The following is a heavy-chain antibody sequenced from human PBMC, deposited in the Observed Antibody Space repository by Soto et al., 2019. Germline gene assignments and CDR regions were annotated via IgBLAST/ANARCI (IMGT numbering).Heavy chain of an antibody. V-gene: IGHV3-30*18. Sequence: PGGSLRLSCAASGGPFSSYGMHWVRQAPGKGLEWVAVISYDGSNKYYADSVKGRFTISRDNSKNTLYLQMNSLRAEDTAVYYCAKQSSGWYGYYYYGMDVWGQGTTVTVSS. J-gene: IGHJ6*02. CDR2: ISYDGSNK. D-gene: IGHD6-19*01. CDR3: AKQSSGWYGYYYYGMDV. CDR1: GGPFSSYG.